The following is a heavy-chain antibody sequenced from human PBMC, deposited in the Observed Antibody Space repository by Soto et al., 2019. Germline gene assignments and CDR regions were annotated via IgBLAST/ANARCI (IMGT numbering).Heavy chain of an antibody. CDR2: ISAYNGNT. J-gene: IGHJ5*02. Sequence: ASVKVSCKASGYTFTSYGISWVRQAPGQGLEWMGWISAYNGNTNYAQKLQGRVTMTTDPSTSTAYMELRSLRSDDTAVYYCARVGVEVTFGTTSSFFDPWGQGTLVTVSS. D-gene: IGHD1-7*01. CDR3: ARVGVEVTFGTTSSFFDP. V-gene: IGHV1-18*01. CDR1: GYTFTSYG.